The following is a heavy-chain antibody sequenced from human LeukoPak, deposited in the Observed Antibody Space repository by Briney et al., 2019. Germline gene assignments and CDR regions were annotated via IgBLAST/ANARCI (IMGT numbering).Heavy chain of an antibody. CDR3: AHRDYNKYPFAFDI. CDR2: MYWNDDK. D-gene: IGHD4-11*01. CDR1: GFSLSTSGVG. V-gene: IGHV2-5*01. Sequence: ESGPTLVNPTQTLTLTCTFSGFSLSTSGVGVGWIRQPPGKALEWLALMYWNDDKRHSPSLKSRLTITKDTSKNQVVLTMTNMDPVDTATYYCAHRDYNKYPFAFDIWGRGTMVTVSS. J-gene: IGHJ3*02.